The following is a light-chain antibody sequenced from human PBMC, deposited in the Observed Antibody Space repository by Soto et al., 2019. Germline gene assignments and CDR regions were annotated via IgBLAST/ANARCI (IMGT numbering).Light chain of an antibody. CDR1: ETVDTSS. J-gene: IGKJ4*01. CDR2: SVS. CDR3: HQYGYSPLT. V-gene: IGKV3-20*01. Sequence: EIVLTQSPGTLSLSPGETATLSCRASETVDTSSLGWYQQKPGRAPSLLIYSVSRRATGIPDRFSASGSATDFTLTITRLEPEDFEVYYCHQYGYSPLTFGGGTKVDIK.